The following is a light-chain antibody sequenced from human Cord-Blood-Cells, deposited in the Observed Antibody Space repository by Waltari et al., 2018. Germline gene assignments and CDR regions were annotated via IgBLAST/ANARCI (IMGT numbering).Light chain of an antibody. CDR1: QSISSY. V-gene: IGKV1-39*01. CDR2: AES. CDR3: QQSYSTPLT. J-gene: IGKJ4*01. Sequence: DIQMTQSPSSLSASVGDRVTITCRASQSISSYLTWYQQQPGKAPTLLIYAESSLQSGVPSRVSGSGSVTYFTLTSSSLQPEDFATYYCQQSYSTPLTFGGGTKVEIK.